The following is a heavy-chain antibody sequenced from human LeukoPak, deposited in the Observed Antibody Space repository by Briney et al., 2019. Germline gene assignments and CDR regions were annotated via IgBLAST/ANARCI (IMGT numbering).Heavy chain of an antibody. J-gene: IGHJ4*02. V-gene: IGHV4-39*01. CDR1: GGSISSSSYY. Sequence: SETLSLTCTVSGGSISSSSYYWGWIRQPPGKGLEWIGSIYYSGSTYYNPSLKSRVTISVDTSKNQFSLKLSSVTAADTAVYYCARMPYSSPFDYWGQGTLDTVSS. CDR3: ARMPYSSPFDY. D-gene: IGHD6-13*01. CDR2: IYYSGST.